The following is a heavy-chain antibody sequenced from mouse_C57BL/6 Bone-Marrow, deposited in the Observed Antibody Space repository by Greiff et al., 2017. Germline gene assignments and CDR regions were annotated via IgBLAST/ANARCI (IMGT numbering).Heavy chain of an antibody. Sequence: EVQLQQSGAELVKPGASVKLSCTASGFNIKDYYMHWVKQRTEQGLEWIGRIDPEDGETKYAPKFQGKATITADTSSNTAYLQLSSLTSEDTAVYYCARGRYSNQYYFDYWGQGTTRTVSS. D-gene: IGHD2-5*01. CDR1: GFNIKDYY. J-gene: IGHJ2*01. CDR3: ARGRYSNQYYFDY. V-gene: IGHV14-2*01. CDR2: IDPEDGET.